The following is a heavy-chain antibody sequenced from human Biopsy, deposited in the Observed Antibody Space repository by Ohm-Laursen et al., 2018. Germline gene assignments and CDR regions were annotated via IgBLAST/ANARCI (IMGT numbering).Heavy chain of an antibody. CDR2: ISYDGSGE. V-gene: IGHV3-30*03. J-gene: IGHJ5*02. D-gene: IGHD4-11*01. CDR1: GFTFTSYA. CDR3: ARDGKRWDYSTYFSWHFDL. Sequence: SLRLSCSASGFTFTSYAMHWVRQAPGKGLGWVAVISYDGSGEYYADSLQGRFIISRDNPKNTVDLQMNSLRAEDTAVYFCARDGKRWDYSTYFSWHFDLWGQGTLVTVSS.